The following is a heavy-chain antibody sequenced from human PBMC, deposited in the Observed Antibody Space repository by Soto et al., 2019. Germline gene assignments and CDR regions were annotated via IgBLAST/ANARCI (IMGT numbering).Heavy chain of an antibody. D-gene: IGHD3-10*01. CDR1: GFTFNNYA. CDR3: AKGRGGSGSLTPRVDS. Sequence: EVQLLESGGGLVQPGGSLSLSCAASGFTFNNYAMTWVRQAPGKGLEWVSAISGGGDTTSYADSVKRRFTVSRDGSKNALYLQMSSRRAEDTALYYCAKGRGGSGSLTPRVDSWGQGTLVTVSS. J-gene: IGHJ4*02. V-gene: IGHV3-23*01. CDR2: ISGGGDTT.